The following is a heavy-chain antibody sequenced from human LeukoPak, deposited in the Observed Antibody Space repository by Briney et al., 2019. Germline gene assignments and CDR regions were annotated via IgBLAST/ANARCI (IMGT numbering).Heavy chain of an antibody. CDR1: GGSIRRSNYY. D-gene: IGHD1-7*01. CDR2: IYYSGST. V-gene: IGHV4-39*01. CDR3: ARQQKSVWDYYNWFDP. Sequence: SETLSLTCTVSGGSIRRSNYYWGWIRQPPGKGLEWIGGIYYSGSTYYNPSLKSRVTISVDTSKNQFSLKLSSVTAADTAVYYCARQQKSVWDYYNWFDPWGQGTLVTVSS. J-gene: IGHJ5*02.